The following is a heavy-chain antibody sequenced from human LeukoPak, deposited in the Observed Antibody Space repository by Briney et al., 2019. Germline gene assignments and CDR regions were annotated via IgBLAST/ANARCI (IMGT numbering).Heavy chain of an antibody. D-gene: IGHD7-27*01. CDR1: RFTFSSYA. CDR2: IGSSSSSI. CDR3: ARESGEAFDI. V-gene: IGHV3-21*01. Sequence: PGGSLRLSCAASRFTFSSYAMGWVRQPPGKGLEWVSAIGSSSSSIYYADSVKGRFTISRDNAKNSLYLQMNSLRAEDTAVYYCARESGEAFDIWGQGTIVTVSS. J-gene: IGHJ3*02.